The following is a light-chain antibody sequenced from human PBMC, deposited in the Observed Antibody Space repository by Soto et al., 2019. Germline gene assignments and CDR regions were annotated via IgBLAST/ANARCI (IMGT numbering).Light chain of an antibody. Sequence: QSALTQPRSVSGSPGQSVTISCTGTGXDVGAYNYVSWYQQHPGRPPKLLIYGVVRWPSGVPDRFSGSKSGNTASLTISGLQAEDEADYFCCSYAGGYTYLLGTGTKVTVL. V-gene: IGLV2-11*01. J-gene: IGLJ1*01. CDR3: CSYAGGYTYL. CDR1: GXDVGAYNY. CDR2: GVV.